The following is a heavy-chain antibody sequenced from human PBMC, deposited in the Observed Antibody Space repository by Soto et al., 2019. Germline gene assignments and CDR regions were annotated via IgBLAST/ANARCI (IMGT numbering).Heavy chain of an antibody. CDR1: GGSISSGGYY. D-gene: IGHD5-12*01. V-gene: IGHV4-31*03. Sequence: QVQLQESGPGLVKPSQTLSLTCTVSGGSISSGGYYWSWIRQHPGKGLEWIGYIYYSGSTYYNPSPKSRVTISVDTSKNQFSLELSSVTAADTAVYYCASQMRLGWLRFDYWGQGTLVTVSS. J-gene: IGHJ4*02. CDR2: IYYSGST. CDR3: ASQMRLGWLRFDY.